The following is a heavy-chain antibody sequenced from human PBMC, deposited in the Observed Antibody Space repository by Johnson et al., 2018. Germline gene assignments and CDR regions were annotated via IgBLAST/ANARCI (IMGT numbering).Heavy chain of an antibody. CDR2: ISSGGDT. D-gene: IGHD3-22*01. J-gene: IGHJ3*01. V-gene: IGHV3-66*02. Sequence: VQLVESGGSLVQPGGSLRLSCSASGITVSSNYMTWVRQAPGEGLEWVSVISSGGDTYYIDSVKGRFTIPRDNSKNTVYLQMNTVRTEDTALYYCATDSRGTRGLWGWGQGTLVTVSS. CDR1: GITVSSNY. CDR3: ATDSRGTRGLWG.